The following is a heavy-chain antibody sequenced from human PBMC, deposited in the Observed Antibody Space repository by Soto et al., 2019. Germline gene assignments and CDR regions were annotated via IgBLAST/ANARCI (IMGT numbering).Heavy chain of an antibody. J-gene: IGHJ4*02. Sequence: PSETLSLTCTVSGDSDNSENSYWNWIRQAPGKGPEWLGYIYYSGGTNYNPSLKSRATILVDTATNRCSLSLTSVTAADTAVYYCARDGGRGRGVICRYWGRGILGTASS. CDR3: ARDGGRGRGVICRY. D-gene: IGHD3-10*01. CDR1: GDSDNSENSY. V-gene: IGHV4-61*01. CDR2: IYYSGGT.